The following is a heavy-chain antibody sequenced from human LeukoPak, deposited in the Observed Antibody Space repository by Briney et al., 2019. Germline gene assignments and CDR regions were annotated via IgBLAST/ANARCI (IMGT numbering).Heavy chain of an antibody. CDR1: GFTFSSYP. Sequence: GGSLRLSCSASGFTFSSYPISWVRQAPGKGLEWVSMISAGGGGSHYADSVKGRFTISRDNSKNTLELQINSLRAEDSAIYYCAKRQADYGPFDCWGQGALVIVSS. CDR2: ISAGGGGS. CDR3: AKRQADYGPFDC. J-gene: IGHJ4*02. V-gene: IGHV3-23*01. D-gene: IGHD4-17*01.